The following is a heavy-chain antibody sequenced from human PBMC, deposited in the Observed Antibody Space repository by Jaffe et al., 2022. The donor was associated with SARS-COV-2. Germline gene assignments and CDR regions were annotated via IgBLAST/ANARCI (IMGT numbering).Heavy chain of an antibody. D-gene: IGHD6-19*01. Sequence: QVHLQESGPRLVKPSETLSLTCTVSADSMSTYYWTWIRQTPGKGLEWIGYVNHAGGTDYNPSLDSRVTISIDMSNKQFSLKLSSVTGADTAVYYCARGQSSAWFARGWLDPWGQGTLITVSS. CDR1: ADSMSTYY. J-gene: IGHJ5*02. V-gene: IGHV4-59*01. CDR3: ARGQSSAWFARGWLDP. CDR2: VNHAGGT.